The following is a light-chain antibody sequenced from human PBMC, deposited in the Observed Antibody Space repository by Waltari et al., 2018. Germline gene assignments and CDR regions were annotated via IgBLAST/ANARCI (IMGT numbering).Light chain of an antibody. CDR3: TSYAGSDNMVL. CDR1: SSDVGGYIY. CDR2: EVS. Sequence: SALTQPPSASGSPGQSVTISCTGTSSDVGGYIYVSWYQQHPGKAPNHMIYEVSKRPPGAPVRFSGSRSGKTASLSVSGLQAEDEADDYCTSYAGSDNMVLFGGGTKLAVL. V-gene: IGLV2-8*01. J-gene: IGLJ2*01.